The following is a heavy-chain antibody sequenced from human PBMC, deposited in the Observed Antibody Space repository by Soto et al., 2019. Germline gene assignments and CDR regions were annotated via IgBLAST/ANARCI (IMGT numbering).Heavy chain of an antibody. D-gene: IGHD5-12*01. CDR1: GFTFHEYA. Sequence: EVQLIESGGGWVQPGTSLRVSCAASGFTFHEYAMHWVRQAPGKGLEWVSGISSDGDTIAYADSVQGRFTVFRDNAKNSRYLQMNSLRAEDTALYNSTKDGYDLIYYSGMDAWGQGTTVTVSS. CDR2: ISSDGDTI. CDR3: TKDGYDLIYYSGMDA. J-gene: IGHJ6*02. V-gene: IGHV3-9*01.